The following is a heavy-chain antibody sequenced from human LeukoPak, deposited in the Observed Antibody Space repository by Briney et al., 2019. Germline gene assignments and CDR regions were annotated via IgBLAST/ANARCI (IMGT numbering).Heavy chain of an antibody. CDR2: IKSDGSST. Sequence: GGSLRLSCAASGITFSNYWMHWVRQAPGKGLVWVSRIKSDGSSTSYADSVKGRFTISRDNAKNTLYLQMNSLRTEDTAVYYCTRGGNLGYWGQGTLVTVSS. V-gene: IGHV3-74*01. J-gene: IGHJ4*02. CDR3: TRGGNLGY. CDR1: GITFSNYW. D-gene: IGHD2/OR15-2a*01.